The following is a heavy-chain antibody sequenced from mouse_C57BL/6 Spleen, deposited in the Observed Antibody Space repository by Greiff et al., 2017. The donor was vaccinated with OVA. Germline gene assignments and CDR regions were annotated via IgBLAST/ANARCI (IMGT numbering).Heavy chain of an antibody. Sequence: VQLQQPGAELVKPGASVKLSCKASGYTFPSSWMQWVKQRPGQGLEWIGEIDPSDSYTNYNQKLKGKATLTVDTSSSTAYMQLSSLTSENSAVDYCARTDYPYAMDYWGQGTSVTVSS. J-gene: IGHJ4*01. CDR3: ARTDYPYAMDY. D-gene: IGHD1-1*02. CDR1: GYTFPSSW. CDR2: IDPSDSYT. V-gene: IGHV1-50*01.